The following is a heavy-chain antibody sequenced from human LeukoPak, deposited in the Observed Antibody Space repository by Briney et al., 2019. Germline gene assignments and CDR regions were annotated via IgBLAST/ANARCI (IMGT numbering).Heavy chain of an antibody. Sequence: GGSLRLSCAASGFTFSGYTMNWIRQAPGKGLEWVSSITSSGTYIYYAESVKGRFTISRDNAKNSLFLQMNSLRVEDTAVYYCARDRDYGDYEAWFDPWGQGTLVTVSS. CDR3: ARDRDYGDYEAWFDP. CDR2: ITSSGTYI. V-gene: IGHV3-21*01. D-gene: IGHD4-17*01. J-gene: IGHJ5*02. CDR1: GFTFSGYT.